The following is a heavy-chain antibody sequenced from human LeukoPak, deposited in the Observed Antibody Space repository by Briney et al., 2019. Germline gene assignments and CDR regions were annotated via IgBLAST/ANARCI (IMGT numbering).Heavy chain of an antibody. CDR1: GFTFSSYD. D-gene: IGHD2-2*02. Sequence: PGRSLRLSCAASGFTFSSYDMHWVRQAPGKGLEWVAVIWYDGSNKYYADSVKGRFTISRDNSKNTLYLQMNSLRAEDTAVYYCAKVSPMGYCSSTSCYIDYWGQGTLVTVSS. CDR3: AKVSPMGYCSSTSCYIDY. J-gene: IGHJ4*02. CDR2: IWYDGSNK. V-gene: IGHV3-33*06.